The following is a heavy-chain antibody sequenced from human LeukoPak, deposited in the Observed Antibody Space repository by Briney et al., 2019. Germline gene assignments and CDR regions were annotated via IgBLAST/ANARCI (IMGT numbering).Heavy chain of an antibody. CDR3: ASVYYDSSGYFDAFDI. D-gene: IGHD3-22*01. CDR2: ISSSSSTI. Sequence: GGSLRLSCAASGFTFSSYSMNWVRQAPGKGLEWVSYISSSSSTIYYADYVKGRFTISRDNAKNSLYLQMNSLRDEDTAVYYCASVYYDSSGYFDAFDIWGQGTMVTVSS. CDR1: GFTFSSYS. V-gene: IGHV3-48*02. J-gene: IGHJ3*02.